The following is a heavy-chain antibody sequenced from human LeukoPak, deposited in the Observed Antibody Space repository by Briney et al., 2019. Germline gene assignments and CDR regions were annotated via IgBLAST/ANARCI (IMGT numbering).Heavy chain of an antibody. CDR3: ARDKNDYYGMDV. CDR2: IYYSGST. CDR1: GGSFSGYY. Sequence: SETLSLTCAVYGGSFSGYYWSWIRQHPGKGLEWIGYIYYSGSTYYNPSLKSRVTISVDTSKNQFSLKLSSVTAADTAVYYCARDKNDYYGMDVWGQGTTVTVSS. D-gene: IGHD2/OR15-2a*01. V-gene: IGHV4-31*11. J-gene: IGHJ6*02.